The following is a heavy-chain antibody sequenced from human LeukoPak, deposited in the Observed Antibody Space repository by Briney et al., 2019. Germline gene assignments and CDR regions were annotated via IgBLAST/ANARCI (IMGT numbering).Heavy chain of an antibody. V-gene: IGHV4-39*07. CDR1: GGSIRSSDYF. D-gene: IGHD4-17*01. CDR2: IYYNGNT. CDR3: ASGLNRNDYGDYGY. Sequence: SETLSLTCTVSGGSIRSSDYFWGWIRQPPGQGLEWIGSIYYNGNTYDNPSLKSRFTVSVSTSKNQFSLNLKSVTAADTAVYYCASGLNRNDYGDYGYWGQGTLVTVSS. J-gene: IGHJ4*02.